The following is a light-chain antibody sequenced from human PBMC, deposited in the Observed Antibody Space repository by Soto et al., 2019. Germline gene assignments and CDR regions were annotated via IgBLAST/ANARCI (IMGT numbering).Light chain of an antibody. Sequence: WTQSPGTLSLSPGERATLSRRASQSVSNDFLSWYQQKPGQAPRLLIYGASTRATDVPARFSGSGSGTDFTLTISSLEPEDFAVYYCQQRSNWPPITFGQGTRLEIK. J-gene: IGKJ5*01. CDR1: QSVSNDF. CDR2: GAS. CDR3: QQRSNWPPIT. V-gene: IGKV3-11*01.